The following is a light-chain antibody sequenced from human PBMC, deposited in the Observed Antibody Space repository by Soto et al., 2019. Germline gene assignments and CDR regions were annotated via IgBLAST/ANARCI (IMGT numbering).Light chain of an antibody. V-gene: IGKV1-5*01. Sequence: DIQMTQSPSTLSASVGDRVTITCRASQSISSWLAWYQQKPGKAPKLLIYDASSLESGVPSRFSGSGSGTEFTLTISSPQPDDFATYYCQQYNSYRYTFGQGTKLEIK. CDR2: DAS. J-gene: IGKJ2*01. CDR3: QQYNSYRYT. CDR1: QSISSW.